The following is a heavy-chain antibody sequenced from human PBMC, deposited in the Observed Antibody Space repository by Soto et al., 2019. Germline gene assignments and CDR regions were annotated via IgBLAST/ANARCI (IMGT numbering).Heavy chain of an antibody. J-gene: IGHJ4*02. D-gene: IGHD6-19*01. CDR3: TSDPQEQWLVPFDY. CDR2: INPSGGST. Sequence: ASVKVSCKASGYTFTSYYMHWVRQAPGQGLEWMGIINPSGGSTSYAQKFQGRVTMTRDTSTSTVYMELSSLRSEDTAVYYCTSDPQEQWLVPFDYWGQGTLVTVPS. CDR1: GYTFTSYY. V-gene: IGHV1-46*03.